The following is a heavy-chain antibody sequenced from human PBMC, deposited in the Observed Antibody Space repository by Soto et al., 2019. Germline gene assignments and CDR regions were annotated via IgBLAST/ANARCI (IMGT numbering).Heavy chain of an antibody. V-gene: IGHV2-5*02. J-gene: IGHJ5*02. D-gene: IGHD1-7*01. CDR3: AHRPPVGWNYYENWFDP. CDR2: IYWDDDK. CDR1: GFSLSTSGVG. Sequence: QITLKESGPTLVKPTQTLTLTCTFSGFSLSTSGVGVGWIRQPPGKALEWLALIYWDDDKRYSPALKSRLTITRDTSKNQVVLTMTNMDPVDTATYYCAHRPPVGWNYYENWFDPWGQGTLVTVSS.